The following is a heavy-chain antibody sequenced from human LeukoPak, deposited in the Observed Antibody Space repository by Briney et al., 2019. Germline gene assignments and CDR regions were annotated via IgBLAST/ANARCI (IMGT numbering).Heavy chain of an antibody. CDR1: GGSISTYY. V-gene: IGHV4-59*08. CDR2: VYSSGHA. Sequence: SETLSLTCTVSGGSISTYYWSWIRQPPGKGLEWIAYVYSSGHANYNPSLKGRVTISVDTSKNQFSLKVNSVTAADTAVYYCARHPFSDGFDIWGQGTMVTVSS. CDR3: ARHPFSDGFDI. J-gene: IGHJ3*02.